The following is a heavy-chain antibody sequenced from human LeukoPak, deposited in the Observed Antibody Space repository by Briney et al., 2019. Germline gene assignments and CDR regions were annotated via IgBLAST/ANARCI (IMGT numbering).Heavy chain of an antibody. CDR1: GFTFSSYS. CDR2: ISSSSTYI. V-gene: IGHV3-21*01. CDR3: ARDTHCSSTSCYNAFDI. D-gene: IGHD2-2*02. Sequence: GGSLGLSCAASGFTFSSYSMNWVRQAPGKGLEWVSSISSSSTYIYYADSLKGRFTISRDNAKNSLSLQMNSLRAEDTAVYYYARDTHCSSTSCYNAFDIWGQGTMVTVSS. J-gene: IGHJ3*02.